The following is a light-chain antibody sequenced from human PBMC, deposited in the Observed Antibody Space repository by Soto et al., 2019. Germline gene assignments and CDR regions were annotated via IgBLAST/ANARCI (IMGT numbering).Light chain of an antibody. CDR3: QQYNNWTRT. Sequence: EIVMTQSPATLSVSPGERATLSCRASQSVSSNLAWYQQKPGQAPRLLIYGASTRATGIPARFSGSGSGTELTLTISSLQSEDFAVYYCQQYNNWTRTFGQGTKVEIK. CDR1: QSVSSN. CDR2: GAS. J-gene: IGKJ1*01. V-gene: IGKV3-15*01.